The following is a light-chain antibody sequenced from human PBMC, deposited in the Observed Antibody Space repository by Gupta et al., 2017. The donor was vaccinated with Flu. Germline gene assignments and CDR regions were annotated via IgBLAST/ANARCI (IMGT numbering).Light chain of an antibody. Sequence: RVTISCSGSSSNIGGNTVNWYQQLPGTAPKLLSYNNDQRPSGVPDRFSASKSGTSASLAISGLQAEDEADYYCAAWDDSLNGVVFGGGTKLTVL. CDR3: AAWDDSLNGVV. V-gene: IGLV1-44*01. CDR2: NND. CDR1: SSNIGGNT. J-gene: IGLJ3*02.